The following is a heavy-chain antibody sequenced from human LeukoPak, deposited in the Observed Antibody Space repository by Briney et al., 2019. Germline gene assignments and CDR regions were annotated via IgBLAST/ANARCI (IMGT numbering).Heavy chain of an antibody. J-gene: IGHJ5*02. D-gene: IGHD6-25*01. CDR2: ISSSSSYI. CDR1: GFTFSSYS. V-gene: IGHV3-21*01. Sequence: PGGSLRLSCAASGFTFSSYSMNWVRQAPGKGLEWVSSISSSSSYIYYADSVKGRFTISRDNAKNSLYLQMNSLRAEDTAVYYCARGYGIAARFDPWGQGTLVTVSS. CDR3: ARGYGIAARFDP.